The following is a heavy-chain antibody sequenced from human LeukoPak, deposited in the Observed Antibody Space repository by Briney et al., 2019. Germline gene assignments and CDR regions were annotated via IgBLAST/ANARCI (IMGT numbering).Heavy chain of an antibody. CDR1: GFTFDNYG. CDR2: ISGSGGST. Sequence: PRGSLRLSCAASGFTFDNYGMSWVRQAPGKGLEWVSAISGSGGSTYYAHSVKGRFTISTDNSKNTLDLQMNSLSADDTDVYYCAKSRGSSWFANFDYWGQGTLVTVSS. V-gene: IGHV3-23*01. CDR3: AKSRGSSWFANFDY. D-gene: IGHD6-13*01. J-gene: IGHJ4*02.